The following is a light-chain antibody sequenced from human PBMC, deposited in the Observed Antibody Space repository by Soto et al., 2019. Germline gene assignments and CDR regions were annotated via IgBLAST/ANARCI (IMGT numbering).Light chain of an antibody. CDR1: QSVRGNY. CDR3: QQYGGSPPYT. V-gene: IGKV3-20*01. J-gene: IGKJ2*01. CDR2: GSS. Sequence: EIVLTQSPGTLSLSPGERATLSCGASQSVRGNYLAWYQHKPGQAPRLLIYGSSTRATGIPDRFSATGSGTDFTLTISRLEPEDYAVYLCQQYGGSPPYTFGQGTKVEIK.